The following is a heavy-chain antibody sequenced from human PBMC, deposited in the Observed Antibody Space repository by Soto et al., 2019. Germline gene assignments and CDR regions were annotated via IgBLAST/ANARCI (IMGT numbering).Heavy chain of an antibody. J-gene: IGHJ4*02. CDR2: IYSGGST. CDR1: GFTVSSNY. D-gene: IGHD2-15*01. CDR3: ARDRPYCSGGSCYSFDY. Sequence: EVQLVESGGGLVQPGGSLRLSCAASGFTVSSNYMSWVRQAPGKGLEWVSVIYSGGSTYYADSVKGRFTISRHNSKNTLYLQMNSRRAEDTAVYYCARDRPYCSGGSCYSFDYWGQGTLVTVSS. V-gene: IGHV3-53*04.